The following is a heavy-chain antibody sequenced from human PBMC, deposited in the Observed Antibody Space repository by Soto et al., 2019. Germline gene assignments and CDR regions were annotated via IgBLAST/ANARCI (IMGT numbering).Heavy chain of an antibody. J-gene: IGHJ4*02. V-gene: IGHV3-23*01. CDR3: AKHSRETTTCCGED. D-gene: IGHD2-2*01. CDR2: VSNSGSST. Sequence: GGSLRLSCAAAGFTFRDYAMSWVRQAPGRGLEWVSGVSNSGSSTYYADSVKGRFTISRDNSKNTLYLQMNSLRAEDTAVYYCAKHSRETTTCCGEDWGQGTRVTVSS. CDR1: GFTFRDYA.